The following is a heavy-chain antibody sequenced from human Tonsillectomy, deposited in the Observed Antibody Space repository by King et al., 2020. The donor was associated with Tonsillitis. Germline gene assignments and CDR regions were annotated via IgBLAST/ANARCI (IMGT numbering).Heavy chain of an antibody. V-gene: IGHV1-8*01. CDR3: ARGGYDILSSYFYFAMDV. J-gene: IGHJ6*02. Sequence: VQLVESGAEVKKPGASVKVSCTASGYTFTTYDIYWVRQATGQGLEWMGWMSPNNGHTASTQKVQGRVTMTRNNSISTAYMELSSLRSEDTAVYYCARGGYDILSSYFYFAMDVWGQGTTVTVSS. CDR1: GYTFTTYD. D-gene: IGHD3-9*01. CDR2: MSPNNGHT.